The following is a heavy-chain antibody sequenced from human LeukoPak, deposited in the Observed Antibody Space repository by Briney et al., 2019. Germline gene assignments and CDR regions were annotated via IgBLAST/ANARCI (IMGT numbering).Heavy chain of an antibody. D-gene: IGHD6-6*01. CDR1: GFTFSSYV. CDR2: ISGSGSST. Sequence: GGSLRLSCVGSGFTFSSYVMSWVRQAPGKGLEWVSEISGSGSSTNYAESVKGRFTISRDNSKNTLYLQMNSLRADDTAIYYCAKDGVADRERRSFLGERKPRKESYGMDVWGQGTTVTVSS. CDR3: AKDGVADRERRSFLGERKPRKESYGMDV. J-gene: IGHJ6*02. V-gene: IGHV3-23*01.